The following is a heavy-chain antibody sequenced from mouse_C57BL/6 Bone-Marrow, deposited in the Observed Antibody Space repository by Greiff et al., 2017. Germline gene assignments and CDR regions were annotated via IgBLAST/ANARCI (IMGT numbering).Heavy chain of an antibody. CDR3: ARSLRPVSRDYAMDY. CDR1: GYTFTDYY. Sequence: QVQLKESGAELVRPGASVKLSCKASGYTFTDYYINWVKQRPGQGLEWIARIYPGSGNTYYNEKFKGKATLTAEKSSSTAYMQLSSLTSEDSAVYFCARSLRPVSRDYAMDYWGQGTSVTVSS. J-gene: IGHJ4*01. D-gene: IGHD3-3*01. CDR2: IYPGSGNT. V-gene: IGHV1-76*01.